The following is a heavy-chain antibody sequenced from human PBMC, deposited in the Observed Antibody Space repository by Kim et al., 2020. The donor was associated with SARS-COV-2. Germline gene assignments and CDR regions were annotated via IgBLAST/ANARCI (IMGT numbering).Heavy chain of an antibody. D-gene: IGHD6-19*01. J-gene: IGHJ5*02. CDR3: ARAIAVAGTDMEFDP. V-gene: IGHV1-18*01. CDR2: ISAYNGNT. Sequence: ASVKVSCKASGDTFSSYGISWVRQAPGQGLEWMGWISAYNGNTNHAQKLQGRVTMTTDTSTSTAYMELRSLRSDDTAVYYCARAIAVAGTDMEFDPWGQGTLVTVSS. CDR1: GDTFSSYG.